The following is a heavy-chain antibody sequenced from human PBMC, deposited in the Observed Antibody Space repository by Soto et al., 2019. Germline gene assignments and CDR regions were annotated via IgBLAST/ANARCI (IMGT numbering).Heavy chain of an antibody. CDR3: ARDSGDSSGYYELDY. V-gene: IGHV1-3*01. CDR2: INAGNGNT. CDR1: GFTFTSYA. D-gene: IGHD3-22*01. Sequence: GASVKVSCKASGFTFTSYAMHWVRQAPGQRLEWMGWINAGNGNTKYSQKFQGRVTITRDTSASTAYMELSSLRSEDTAVYYCARDSGDSSGYYELDYWGQGTLVTVSS. J-gene: IGHJ4*02.